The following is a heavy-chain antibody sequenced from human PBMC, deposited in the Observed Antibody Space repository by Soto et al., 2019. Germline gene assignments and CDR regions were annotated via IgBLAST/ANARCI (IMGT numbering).Heavy chain of an antibody. D-gene: IGHD7-27*01. CDR1: GFTFSDYS. Sequence: EVQVVESGGGLVQPGGSLRLSCAASGFTFSDYSMYWVRQAPGKGLEWVSYISSSGSTMYYADSVRGRFTISRDNAKNSLYLQMNSLRVEDTAVYYCAKGRGTSWVEDWGQGTLVTVSS. J-gene: IGHJ4*02. CDR3: AKGRGTSWVED. V-gene: IGHV3-48*01. CDR2: ISSSGSTM.